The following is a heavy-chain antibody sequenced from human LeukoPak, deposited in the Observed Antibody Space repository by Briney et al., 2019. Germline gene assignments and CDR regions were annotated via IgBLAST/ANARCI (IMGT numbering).Heavy chain of an antibody. CDR1: DGSISSYY. CDR2: IYSSGST. D-gene: IGHD5-24*01. Sequence: SKTLSLTCTVPDGSISSYYWSWIRQPPGKGLEWIGYIYSSGSTNYNPSLNSRVTMSVDTSKNQFSLKLSSVTATDTAVYYCARLLRYNNYFDYWGQGTLVTVSS. V-gene: IGHV4-59*08. CDR3: ARLLRYNNYFDY. J-gene: IGHJ4*02.